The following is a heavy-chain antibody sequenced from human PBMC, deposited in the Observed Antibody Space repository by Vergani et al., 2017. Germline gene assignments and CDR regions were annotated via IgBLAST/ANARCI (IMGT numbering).Heavy chain of an antibody. D-gene: IGHD1-26*01. V-gene: IGHV1-2*02. CDR1: GYIFTGHY. CDR3: ARGWEDSDGGTPPGYFDL. Sequence: QVQLVQSGAEVKKPGASVKVSCKASGYIFTGHYMNWVRQAPGQGLEWMGWINPKSGGTNHAQKFQGRVTMTRDTSFSTAYMVLSRLRSDDTAIYYCARGWEDSDGGTPPGYFDLWGRGTLVTVSS. CDR2: INPKSGGT. J-gene: IGHJ2*01.